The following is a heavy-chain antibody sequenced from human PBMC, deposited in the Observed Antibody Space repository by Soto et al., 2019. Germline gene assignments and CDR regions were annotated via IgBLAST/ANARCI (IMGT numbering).Heavy chain of an antibody. CDR1: GDTFNDYY. Sequence: QVQLVQSGAEVKKPGASVTVSCRSSGDTFNDYYIHWVRQAPGQGLEWMGWINPNGGVTKYAQKFKGWVSMTRNTAIRAVNMQLSRVRSDDTAVYYWARESGGATATLDYYYFYMDVGGIGTTVTVSS. V-gene: IGHV1-2*04. D-gene: IGHD5-12*01. J-gene: IGHJ6*03. CDR3: ARESGGATATLDYYYFYMDV. CDR2: INPNGGVT.